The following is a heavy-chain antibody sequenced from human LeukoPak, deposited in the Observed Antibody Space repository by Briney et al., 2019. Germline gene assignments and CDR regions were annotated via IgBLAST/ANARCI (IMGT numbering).Heavy chain of an antibody. CDR3: AKDLRITMVRGDY. J-gene: IGHJ4*02. V-gene: IGHV3-48*01. D-gene: IGHD3-10*01. Sequence: GGSLRLSCAASGFTFSSYSMNWVRQAPGKGLEWVSYISSSSSTIYYADSVKGRFTISRDNSKNTLYLQMNSLRAEDTAVYYCAKDLRITMVRGDYWGQGTLVTVSS. CDR1: GFTFSSYS. CDR2: ISSSSSTI.